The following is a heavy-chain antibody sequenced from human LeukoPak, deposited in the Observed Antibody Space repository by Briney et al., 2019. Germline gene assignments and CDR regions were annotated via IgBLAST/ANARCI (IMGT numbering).Heavy chain of an antibody. D-gene: IGHD6-6*01. V-gene: IGHV5-51*01. CDR2: IYPGGSDT. J-gene: IGHJ4*02. CDR3: ARTGRYSSSSYGY. Sequence: GESLKISCKGSGYSFTSYWIGWERQMPGKGLEWMGIIYPGGSDTRYSPSFQGQVTISADKSISTAYLQWSSLKASDTAMYYCARTGRYSSSSYGYWGRGTLVTVSS. CDR1: GYSFTSYW.